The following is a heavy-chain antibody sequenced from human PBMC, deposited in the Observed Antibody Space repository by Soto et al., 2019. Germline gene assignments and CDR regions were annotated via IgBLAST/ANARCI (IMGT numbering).Heavy chain of an antibody. Sequence: PSETLSLTCTVSGGSISSYYWSWIRQPPGKGLEWIGYIYYSGSTNYNPSLKSRVTISVDTSKNQFSLKLSSVTPADTAVYYCASAVPYCSSTSCYTCWFDPWGQGTLVTVSS. CDR3: ASAVPYCSSTSCYTCWFDP. CDR1: GGSISSYY. D-gene: IGHD2-2*02. J-gene: IGHJ5*02. V-gene: IGHV4-59*01. CDR2: IYYSGST.